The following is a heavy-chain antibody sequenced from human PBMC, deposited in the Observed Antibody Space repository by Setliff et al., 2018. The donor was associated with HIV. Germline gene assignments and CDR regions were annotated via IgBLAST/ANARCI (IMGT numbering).Heavy chain of an antibody. D-gene: IGHD3-3*01. J-gene: IGHJ5*02. V-gene: IGHV4-39*01. Sequence: SETLSLTCTVSGGSISRDSFYWGWFRQPPGAGLEWIGSIYYSGTTYYAPSLETRLTISVDTSTNQFSLKLTSVQGRFTISRDNSKNTLYLQMNSLRAEDTAVYYCAKAQWLLSHWGFDPWGQGTLVTVSS. CDR1: GGSISRDSFY. CDR2: IYYSGTT. CDR3: SKNTLYLQMNSLRAEDTAVYYCAKAQWLLSHWGFDP.